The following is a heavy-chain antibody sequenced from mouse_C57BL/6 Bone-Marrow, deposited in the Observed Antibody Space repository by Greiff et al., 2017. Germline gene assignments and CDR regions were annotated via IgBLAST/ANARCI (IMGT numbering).Heavy chain of an antibody. J-gene: IGHJ1*03. V-gene: IGHV1-22*01. CDR2: INPNNGGT. Sequence: EVKLQQSGPELVKPGASVKMSCKASGYTFTDYNMHWVKQSHGKSLEWIGYINPNNGGTSYNQKFKGKATLTVNKSSSTAYMELRSLTSEDSAVYYCAPITTVVADWYFDVWGTGTTVTVSS. CDR1: GYTFTDYN. CDR3: APITTVVADWYFDV. D-gene: IGHD1-1*01.